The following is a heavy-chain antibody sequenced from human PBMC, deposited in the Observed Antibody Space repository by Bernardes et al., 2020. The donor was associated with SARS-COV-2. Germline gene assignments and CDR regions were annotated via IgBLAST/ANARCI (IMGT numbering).Heavy chain of an antibody. Sequence: SETLSLTCTVSGGSISSHYWSWIRQPPGKRLEWIAYINYSGSTNYNPSLKSRVTISVDTSKNQFSLKLTSVTAADTAVYSCARGYDSNYSYFDYWGQGTLVTVSS. J-gene: IGHJ4*02. V-gene: IGHV4-59*11. CDR3: ARGYDSNYSYFDY. D-gene: IGHD3-22*01. CDR1: GGSISSHY. CDR2: INYSGST.